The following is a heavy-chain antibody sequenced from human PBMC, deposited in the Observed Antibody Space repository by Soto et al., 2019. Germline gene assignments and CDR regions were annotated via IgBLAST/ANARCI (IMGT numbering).Heavy chain of an antibody. CDR2: MYHSGTF. CDR3: ARAQFYSCSGNYNNLMFDA. V-gene: IGHV4-30-2*01. Sequence: SETLSLTCAVSGGSIGRVGYSWSWIRQPPGGGLEWIGYMYHSGTFLKSPSLKTRLTMSLDMSKNQFSLALNSMTAADTAVYYCARAQFYSCSGNYNNLMFDAWGQGIQVTFSS. D-gene: IGHD3-10*02. CDR1: GGSIGRVGYS. J-gene: IGHJ5*02.